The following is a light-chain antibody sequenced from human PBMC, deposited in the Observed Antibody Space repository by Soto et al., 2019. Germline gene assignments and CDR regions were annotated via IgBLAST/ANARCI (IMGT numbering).Light chain of an antibody. CDR1: SSNIGEGYD. J-gene: IGLJ3*02. Sequence: QSVLTQPPSVSGAPGQRVTISCTGNSSNIGEGYDVHWYQQLPGTAPKLLIYGNNNRPSGVPERFFGSKSGTSASLAITGLQDEDEAGYYCQSYDTSLSEVFGGGTKLTVL. CDR2: GNN. V-gene: IGLV1-40*01. CDR3: QSYDTSLSEV.